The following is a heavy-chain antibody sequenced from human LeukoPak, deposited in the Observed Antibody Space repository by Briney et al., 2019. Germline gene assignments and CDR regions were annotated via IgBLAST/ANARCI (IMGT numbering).Heavy chain of an antibody. Sequence: SGPTLVNPTQTLTLTCTFSGFSLTTSGMSVRWIRQPPGKALEWLARIDWDDDKYYSTSLKTRLTISKDTSKNQVVLTMTNMDPVDTATYYCAHIDTGLGATGYYFDYWGPGTLVTVSS. J-gene: IGHJ4*02. V-gene: IGHV2-70*11. CDR3: AHIDTGLGATGYYFDY. CDR1: GFSLTTSGMS. CDR2: IDWDDDK. D-gene: IGHD1-26*01.